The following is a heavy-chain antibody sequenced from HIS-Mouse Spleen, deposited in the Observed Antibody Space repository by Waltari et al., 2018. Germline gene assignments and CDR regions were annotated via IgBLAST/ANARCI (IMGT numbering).Heavy chain of an antibody. D-gene: IGHD6-6*01. CDR1: GYTFTGYY. V-gene: IGHV1-2*02. Sequence: QVQLVQSGAEVKKPGASVKVSCRASGYTFTGYYMHWVGQAPGQGVEWMGWINPNRGGTNYAQKFQGRVTMTRDTSISTAYMELSRLRSDDTAVYYCARARQLVREGWFDPWGQGTLVTVSS. CDR2: INPNRGGT. CDR3: ARARQLVREGWFDP. J-gene: IGHJ5*02.